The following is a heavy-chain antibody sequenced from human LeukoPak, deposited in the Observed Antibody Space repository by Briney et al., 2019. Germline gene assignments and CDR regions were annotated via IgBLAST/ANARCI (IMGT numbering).Heavy chain of an antibody. CDR1: GGSISSYY. J-gene: IGHJ5*02. CDR2: IYYSGST. D-gene: IGHD3-3*01. Sequence: PSETLSLTCTVSGGSISSYYWSWIRQPPGKGLGWIGYIYYSGSTNYNPSLKSRVTISVDTSKNQFSLKLSSVTAADTAVYYCARVETADGGRFLEWLYNWFDPWGQGTLVTVSS. V-gene: IGHV4-59*01. CDR3: ARVETADGGRFLEWLYNWFDP.